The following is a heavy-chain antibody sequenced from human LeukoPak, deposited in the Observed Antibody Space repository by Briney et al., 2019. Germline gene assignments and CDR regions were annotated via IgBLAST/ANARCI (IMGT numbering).Heavy chain of an antibody. D-gene: IGHD6-19*01. V-gene: IGHV3-48*03. CDR1: GFTFSSYE. J-gene: IGHJ4*02. CDR3: ARANIVVAGPGAGFDY. Sequence: PGGSLRLSCAASGFTFSSYEMNWVRQAPGKGLEWVSYISSSGSTIYYADSVKGRFTISRDNSKNTLYLQMNSLRAEDTAVYYCARANIVVAGPGAGFDYWGQGTLVTVSS. CDR2: ISSSGSTI.